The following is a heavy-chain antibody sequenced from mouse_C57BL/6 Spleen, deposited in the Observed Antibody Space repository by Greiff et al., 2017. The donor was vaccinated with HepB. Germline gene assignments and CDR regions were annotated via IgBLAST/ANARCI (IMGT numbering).Heavy chain of an antibody. D-gene: IGHD4-1*01. CDR2: ISDGGSYT. J-gene: IGHJ2*01. CDR1: GFTFSSYA. Sequence: DVTLVESGGGLVKPGGSLKLSCAASGFTFSSYAMSWVCQTPETRLEWVATISDGGSYTYYPDNLKDRFTIYRDNAKNNLYLQMSQLKSEDTAMYYCARERARLGFDYWGQGTTLTVSS. CDR3: ARERARLGFDY. V-gene: IGHV5-4*01.